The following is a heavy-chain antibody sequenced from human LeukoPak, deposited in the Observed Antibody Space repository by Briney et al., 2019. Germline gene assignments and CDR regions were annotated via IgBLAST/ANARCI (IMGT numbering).Heavy chain of an antibody. J-gene: IGHJ4*02. V-gene: IGHV4-39*02. D-gene: IGHD4/OR15-4a*01. CDR2: LYYRGTT. CDR3: ARSRAYYDPFDL. CDR1: GGSISTTGDY. Sequence: PSETLSLTCTISGGSISTTGDYWGWIRQTPGKGLEWIGSLYYRGTTYYNPSLKSRVTISVDTSKKNLSLSLTSVTDADTAVYFCARSRAYYDPFDLWGQGTLVAVSS.